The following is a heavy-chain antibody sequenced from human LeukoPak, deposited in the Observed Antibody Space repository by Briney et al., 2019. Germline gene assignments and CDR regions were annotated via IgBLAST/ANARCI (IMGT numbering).Heavy chain of an antibody. D-gene: IGHD3-22*01. V-gene: IGHV3-7*03. CDR1: GFTFSSYR. CDR2: IKQDGSEK. CDR3: ARLNYYDSSGYYWANDY. J-gene: IGHJ4*02. Sequence: PGGSLRLSCAASGFTFSSYRMSWVRQAPGKGLEWVANIKQDGSEKHYVDSVKGRFTISRDNAKNSLYLQMNSLRAEDTAVYYCARLNYYDSSGYYWANDYWGQGTLVTVSS.